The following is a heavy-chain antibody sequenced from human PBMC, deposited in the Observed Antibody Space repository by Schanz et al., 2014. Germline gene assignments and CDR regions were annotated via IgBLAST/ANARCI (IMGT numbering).Heavy chain of an antibody. CDR1: GFTFSDYY. CDR2: ISNSGTYT. V-gene: IGHV3-11*05. CDR3: AYYDVLTGFDY. Sequence: QVQLVESGGGVVQPGRSLRLSCAASGFTFSDYYMTWMRQAPGKGLEWISYISNSGTYTKYADSVKGRFVISRDNSKNTLYLQINNLRAEDTAVYYCAYYDVLTGFDYWGQGTQVTVSS. D-gene: IGHD3-9*01. J-gene: IGHJ4*02.